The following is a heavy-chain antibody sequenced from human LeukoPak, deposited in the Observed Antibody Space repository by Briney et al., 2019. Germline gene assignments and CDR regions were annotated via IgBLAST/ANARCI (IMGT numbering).Heavy chain of an antibody. CDR2: IKQDETEK. V-gene: IGHV3-7*03. Sequence: GGSLRLSCAASGFTFSNFWMGWVRQAPGKGLEWVANIKQDETEKFYLGSVKGRFTISRDNSKNTLYLQMNSLRAEDTAVYYCAKGPSGSYSFDYWGQGTLVTVSS. CDR1: GFTFSNFW. J-gene: IGHJ4*02. CDR3: AKGPSGSYSFDY. D-gene: IGHD3-10*01.